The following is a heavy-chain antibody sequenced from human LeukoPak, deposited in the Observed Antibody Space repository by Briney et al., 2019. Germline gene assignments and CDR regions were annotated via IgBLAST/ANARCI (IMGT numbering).Heavy chain of an antibody. CDR2: IIPIFGTA. D-gene: IGHD6-13*01. V-gene: IGHV1-69*13. CDR3: ASAYSSSWYGGVDY. Sequence: GASVKVSCKASGGTFSSYAISWVRQAPGQGLEWMGGIIPIFGTANYAQKFQGRVTITADESTSTAYMELSSLKSEDTAVYYCASAYSSSWYGGVDYWGQGTLVTVSS. J-gene: IGHJ4*02. CDR1: GGTFSSYA.